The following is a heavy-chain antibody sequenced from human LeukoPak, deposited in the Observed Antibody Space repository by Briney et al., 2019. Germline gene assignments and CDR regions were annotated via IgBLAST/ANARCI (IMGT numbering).Heavy chain of an antibody. CDR1: GYTFTDLG. CDR3: ARDLAFLPVPAANGWLDP. V-gene: IGHV1-18*01. CDR2: ISTFNGDT. D-gene: IGHD3-16*01. J-gene: IGHJ5*02. Sequence: ASVKVSCKASGYTFTDLGISWVRQAPGQGLEWMGWISTFNGDTNYAQKFQGRVTITSETSTNTAHMELRSLRSDDTAIYYCARDLAFLPVPAANGWLDPWGQGTLVTVSS.